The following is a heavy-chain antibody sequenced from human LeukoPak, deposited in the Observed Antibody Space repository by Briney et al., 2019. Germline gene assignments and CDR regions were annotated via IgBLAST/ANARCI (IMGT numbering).Heavy chain of an antibody. CDR2: MNPNSGNT. J-gene: IGHJ4*02. Sequence: ASVKVSCEASGYTFTSYDINWVRQATGQGLEWMGWMNPNSGNTGYAQKFQGRVTMTRNTSISTAYMELSSLRSEDTAVYYCARTPAALATLDYWGQGTLVTVSS. D-gene: IGHD2-2*01. CDR3: ARTPAALATLDY. CDR1: GYTFTSYD. V-gene: IGHV1-8*01.